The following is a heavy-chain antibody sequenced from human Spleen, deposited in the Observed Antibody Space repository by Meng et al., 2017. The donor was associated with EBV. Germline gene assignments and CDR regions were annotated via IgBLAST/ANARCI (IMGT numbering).Heavy chain of an antibody. V-gene: IGHV1-18*01. J-gene: IGHJ4*02. Sequence: QVQLVHSGAEEKKPGASVKVSCKASGYTFNNNGITWVRQAPGQGLEWMGWISGYNGNTHYARSVQGRVTMTTDTSTSTAYMELRSLRSDDTAVYYCARAHGDYEFDFWGQGTLVTVSS. CDR3: ARAHGDYEFDF. D-gene: IGHD4-17*01. CDR1: GYTFNNNG. CDR2: ISGYNGNT.